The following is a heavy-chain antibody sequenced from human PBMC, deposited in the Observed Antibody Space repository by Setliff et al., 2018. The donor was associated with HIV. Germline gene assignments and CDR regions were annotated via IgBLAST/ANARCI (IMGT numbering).Heavy chain of an antibody. CDR1: GGSFSGYH. CDR3: ARGHPIVPTGLVSFYFDH. Sequence: TSETLSLTCAVYGGSFSGYHWSWIRQSPGKGLEWIGEIDHSGSTDDNPFLKSRVTISVDTSKNQFSLKLSSVSAADTAVYYCARGHPIVPTGLVSFYFDHWGQGTLVTVSS. D-gene: IGHD2-2*01. V-gene: IGHV4-34*01. J-gene: IGHJ4*02. CDR2: IDHSGST.